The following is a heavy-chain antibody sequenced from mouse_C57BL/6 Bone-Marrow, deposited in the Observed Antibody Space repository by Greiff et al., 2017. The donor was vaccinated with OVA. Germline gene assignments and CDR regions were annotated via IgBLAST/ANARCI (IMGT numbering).Heavy chain of an antibody. D-gene: IGHD1-1*01. J-gene: IGHJ1*03. CDR2: INPNYGTT. CDR1: GYSFTDYN. V-gene: IGHV1-39*01. Sequence: EVQLQESGPELVKPGASVKISCKASGYSFTDYNMNWVKQSNGKSLEWIGVINPNYGTTSYNQKFKGKATLTVDQSSSTAYMQLNSLTSEDSAVYYCATYYYGSSYNWYFDVWGTGTTVTVSS. CDR3: ATYYYGSSYNWYFDV.